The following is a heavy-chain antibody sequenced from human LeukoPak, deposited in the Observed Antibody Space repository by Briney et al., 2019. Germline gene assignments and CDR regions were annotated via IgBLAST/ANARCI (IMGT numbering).Heavy chain of an antibody. D-gene: IGHD4-23*01. CDR2: IIPIFGTA. CDR3: ARIDYGGKRSGDY. Sequence: SVKVSCKASGGTFSSYAISWVRQAPGQGLEWMGGIIPIFGTANCAQKFQGRVTITTDESTSTAYMELSSLRSEDTAVYYCARIDYGGKRSGDYWGQGTLVTVSS. J-gene: IGHJ4*02. V-gene: IGHV1-69*05. CDR1: GGTFSSYA.